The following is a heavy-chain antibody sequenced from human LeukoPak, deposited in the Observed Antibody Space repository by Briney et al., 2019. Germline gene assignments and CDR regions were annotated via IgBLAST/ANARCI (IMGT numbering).Heavy chain of an antibody. D-gene: IGHD3-22*01. V-gene: IGHV4-39*01. CDR2: IYYSGST. J-gene: IGHJ5*02. CDR3: ARHLTQTSSAYYNNWFDP. CDR1: GGSISSRSYY. Sequence: SETLSLTCTVSGGSISSRSYYWGWIRQPPGKGLEWIGSIYYSGSTYYNPSLKSRVTISVDTSKNQFSLKLSSVTAADTAVYYCARHLTQTSSAYYNNWFDPWGQGTLVTVSS.